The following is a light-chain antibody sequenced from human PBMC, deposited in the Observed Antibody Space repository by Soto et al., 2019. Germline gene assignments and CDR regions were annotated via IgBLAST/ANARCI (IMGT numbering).Light chain of an antibody. J-gene: IGKJ1*01. CDR1: QSISSW. CDR2: KAS. Sequence: DIQITQSAATLSASVGDRVTITCRASQSISSWLAWYQQKPGKAPKLLIYKASSLESGVPSRFSGSGSGTEFTLTISSLQPDDFATYYCQQYNSYPKTFGQGTKVDIK. V-gene: IGKV1-5*03. CDR3: QQYNSYPKT.